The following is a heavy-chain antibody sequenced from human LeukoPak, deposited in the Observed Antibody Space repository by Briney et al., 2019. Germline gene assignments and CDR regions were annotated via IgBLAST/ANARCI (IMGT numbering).Heavy chain of an antibody. CDR2: ITNSGNTI. D-gene: IGHD3-3*01. V-gene: IGHV3-48*03. CDR3: ARPRITVFGVVPWAFDV. Sequence: PGGSLRLSCAASGFTLSSYEMNWVRQAPGKGLEWISYITNSGNTIYYADSVKGRFTISRGDAKNSLYLQMNSLRAEDTAVYYCARPRITVFGVVPWAFDVWGQGTMVTVSS. CDR1: GFTLSSYE. J-gene: IGHJ3*01.